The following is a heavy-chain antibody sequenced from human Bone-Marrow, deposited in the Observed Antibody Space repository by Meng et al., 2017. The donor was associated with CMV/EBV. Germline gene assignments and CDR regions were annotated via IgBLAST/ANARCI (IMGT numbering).Heavy chain of an antibody. CDR2: ISWDGGST. CDR1: GFTFDDYT. J-gene: IGHJ4*02. V-gene: IGHV3-43*01. CDR3: ARDSREKATTLGYFDY. D-gene: IGHD5-24*01. Sequence: DSLGISWATAGFTFDDYTMHWVRQRPGKGLEWVSLISWDGGSTYYADSVKGRFTISRDNSKNSLYLQMNSLRTEDTALYYCARDSREKATTLGYFDYWAQGTLVTVSS.